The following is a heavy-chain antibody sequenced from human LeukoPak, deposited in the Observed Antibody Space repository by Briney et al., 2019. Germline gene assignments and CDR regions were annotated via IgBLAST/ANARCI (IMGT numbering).Heavy chain of an antibody. V-gene: IGHV3-23*01. CDR1: GFTFSNYA. CDR3: ATYSDFWSAYFVY. CDR2: ISSSGGNT. J-gene: IGHJ4*02. D-gene: IGHD3-3*01. Sequence: GGSLRLSCAASGFTFSNYAMSWVRQAPGKGLEWVAAISSSGGNTNYADSVKGRFTISRDNSKNTLYLEMYSLRAEDTAVHYCATYSDFWSAYFVYWGQGTLVTVSS.